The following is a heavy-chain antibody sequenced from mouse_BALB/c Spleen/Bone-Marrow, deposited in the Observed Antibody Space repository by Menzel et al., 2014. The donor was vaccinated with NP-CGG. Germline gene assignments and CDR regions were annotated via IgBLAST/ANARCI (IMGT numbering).Heavy chain of an antibody. D-gene: IGHD2-1*01. CDR3: ARGDYGNWNYAMDY. J-gene: IGHJ4*01. Sequence: QVQLQQSGPELVRPGVSVKISRKGSGYTFTDYAMHWVKQSHAKSLEWIGVISTYSGNTNYNQKFKGKTTMTVDNSSSTAYMELARLTSEDSAIYYCARGDYGNWNYAMDYWGQGTSVTVSS. CDR2: ISTYSGNT. V-gene: IGHV1-67*01. CDR1: GYTFTDYA.